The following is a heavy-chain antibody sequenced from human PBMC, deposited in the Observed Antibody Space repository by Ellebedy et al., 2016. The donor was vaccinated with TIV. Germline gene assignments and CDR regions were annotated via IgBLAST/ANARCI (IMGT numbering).Heavy chain of an antibody. Sequence: AASVKVSCNASAYTFTSYGISWVRQPPGQGLEWMGWISAYNGNTNYAQKLQGRVTMTTDTSTSTAYMELRSLRSDDTAVYYCARDLAMVRGVIRDYWGQGTLVTVSS. V-gene: IGHV1-18*01. CDR2: ISAYNGNT. CDR1: AYTFTSYG. J-gene: IGHJ4*02. CDR3: ARDLAMVRGVIRDY. D-gene: IGHD3-10*01.